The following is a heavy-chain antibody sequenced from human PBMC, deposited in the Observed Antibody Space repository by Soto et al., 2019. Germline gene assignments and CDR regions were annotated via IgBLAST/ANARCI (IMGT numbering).Heavy chain of an antibody. CDR2: ISAYNGNT. CDR1: GYTFTSYG. CDR3: ARGSVGLLTARARRTLGWFDP. Sequence: QVQLVQSGAEVKKPGASVKVSCKASGYTFTSYGISWVRQAPGQGLEWMGWISAYNGNTNYAQKLQGRVTMTTDTSTSTDYMELRSLRSDDTAVYYCARGSVGLLTARARRTLGWFDPWGQGTLVTVSS. J-gene: IGHJ5*02. D-gene: IGHD1-26*01. V-gene: IGHV1-18*01.